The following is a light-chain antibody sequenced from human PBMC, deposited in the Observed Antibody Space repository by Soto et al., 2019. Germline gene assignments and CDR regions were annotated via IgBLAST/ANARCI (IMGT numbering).Light chain of an antibody. CDR1: QSVSSN. CDR3: QQYNNWPPT. V-gene: IGKV3-15*01. CDR2: GAS. Sequence: EIGMTQSQATLSVSPGERATLSCRASQSVSSNLAWYQQKPGQAPRLLIYGASTRATGIPARFSGSGSGTEFTLTISSLQSEDFAVYYCQQYNNWPPTFGQGTRLEIK. J-gene: IGKJ5*01.